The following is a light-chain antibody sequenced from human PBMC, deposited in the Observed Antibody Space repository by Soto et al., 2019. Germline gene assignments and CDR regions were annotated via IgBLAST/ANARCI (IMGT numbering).Light chain of an antibody. CDR1: SSNIGSNT. CDR3: AAWDDSLNGRV. V-gene: IGLV1-44*01. CDR2: SNN. Sequence: QAVVTQPPSASGSPGQRVTISCYGRSSNIGSNTVNWYQQLPGTAPKLLIYSNNQRPSGVPDRFSGSKSGTSASLAISGLQSEDEADYYCAAWDDSLNGRVFGTGTKVTVL. J-gene: IGLJ1*01.